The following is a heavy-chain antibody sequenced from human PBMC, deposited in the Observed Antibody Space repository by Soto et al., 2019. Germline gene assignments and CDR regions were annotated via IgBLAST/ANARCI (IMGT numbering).Heavy chain of an antibody. CDR1: GDAISSGDFY. Sequence: QVRLQESGPGLVKPSETLSLTCSVSGDAISSGDFYWSWIRQFPGRGPEWIGYIFHSGSAYYSPCLKRRAAISIDTSKNQFSLRVTSVNAADTAMYYCARGLCRGSTCFEKWFDPWGQGALVTVSS. D-gene: IGHD2-15*01. V-gene: IGHV4-31*02. J-gene: IGHJ5*02. CDR2: IFHSGSA. CDR3: ARGLCRGSTCFEKWFDP.